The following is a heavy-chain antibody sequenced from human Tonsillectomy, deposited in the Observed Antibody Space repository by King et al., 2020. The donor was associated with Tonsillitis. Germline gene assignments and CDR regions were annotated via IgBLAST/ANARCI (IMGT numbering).Heavy chain of an antibody. CDR1: GGSISSYY. J-gene: IGHJ6*03. D-gene: IGHD4-11*01. CDR2: IYYSWST. V-gene: IGHV4-59*08. Sequence: QVQLQESGPGLVKPSETLSLTCTVSGGSISSYYWSWIRQPPGKGLEWIGYIYYSWSTNYNPSLKSRVTISVDTSKNQFSLKLSSVTAADTAVYYCARTMTTYYYYYYMDGWGKGTTVTVSS. CDR3: ARTMTTYYYYYYMDG.